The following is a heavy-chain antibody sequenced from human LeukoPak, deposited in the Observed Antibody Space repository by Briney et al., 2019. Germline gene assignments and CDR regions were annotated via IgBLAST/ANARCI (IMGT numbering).Heavy chain of an antibody. Sequence: GGSLRLSCAASGFTLSDYYMSWIRQAPGKGVEWVSYISSSGNTIYYTDSVKGRFTISRDNAKNSLYLQMNSLRAEDTAVYYCARVLGSPIPWWGQGTLVTVSS. CDR2: ISSSGNTI. J-gene: IGHJ4*02. V-gene: IGHV3-11*01. CDR1: GFTLSDYY. CDR3: ARVLGSPIPW. D-gene: IGHD7-27*01.